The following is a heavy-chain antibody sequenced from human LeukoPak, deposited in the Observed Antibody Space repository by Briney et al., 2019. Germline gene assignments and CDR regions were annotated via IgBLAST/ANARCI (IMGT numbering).Heavy chain of an antibody. CDR1: GFTFSSYA. V-gene: IGHV3-30*04. CDR2: ISYDGSTK. J-gene: IGHJ4*02. CDR3: ARSPGILGANYFDY. D-gene: IGHD1-26*01. Sequence: PGGSLRLSCAASGFTFSSYAMHWVRQAPGKGLEWVAVISYDGSTKNYADSVKGRFTISRDNSKNTLNLQMNSLRAEDTAVYYCARSPGILGANYFDYWGQGTLVTVSS.